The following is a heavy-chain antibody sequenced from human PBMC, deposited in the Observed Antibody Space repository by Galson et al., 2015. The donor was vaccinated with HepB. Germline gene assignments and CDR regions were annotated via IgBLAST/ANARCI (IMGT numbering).Heavy chain of an antibody. J-gene: IGHJ4*02. Sequence: SLRLSCAASGFTFSSYSMNWVRQTPGKGLEWVSSISSSSSYIYYADSVKGRFTISRDNAKNSLYLRMNSLRAEDTAVYYCAADSSGYYYYFDYWGQGTLVTVSS. CDR2: ISSSSSYI. V-gene: IGHV3-21*01. CDR3: AADSSGYYYYFDY. CDR1: GFTFSSYS. D-gene: IGHD3-22*01.